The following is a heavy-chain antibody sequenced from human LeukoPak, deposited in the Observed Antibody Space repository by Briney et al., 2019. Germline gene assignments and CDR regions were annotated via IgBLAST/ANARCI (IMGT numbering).Heavy chain of an antibody. CDR2: IIPILGIA. CDR3: AVTSDYYDSSGYYDPDDY. Sequence: SVKVSCKASGGTFSSYAISWVRQAPGQGLEWMGRIIPILGIANYAQKFQGRVTITADKSTSTAYMELSSLRSGDTAVYYCAVTSDYYDSSGYYDPDDYWGQGTLVTVSS. J-gene: IGHJ4*02. D-gene: IGHD3-22*01. V-gene: IGHV1-69*04. CDR1: GGTFSSYA.